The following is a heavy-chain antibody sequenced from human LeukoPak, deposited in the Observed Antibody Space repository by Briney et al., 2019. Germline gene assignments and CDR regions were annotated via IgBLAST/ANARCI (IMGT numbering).Heavy chain of an antibody. J-gene: IGHJ4*02. Sequence: SETLSLTCTVSPGFINNYYWSWLRQPAGKGLERIGRIYKSGTTYYSPSLQSRVTMSIDTSKNQFSLRLSAVTAADTAIYYCARVFGGNSLDHWGQGILVAVSS. CDR2: IYKSGTT. CDR1: PGFINNYY. V-gene: IGHV4-4*07. D-gene: IGHD4-23*01. CDR3: ARVFGGNSLDH.